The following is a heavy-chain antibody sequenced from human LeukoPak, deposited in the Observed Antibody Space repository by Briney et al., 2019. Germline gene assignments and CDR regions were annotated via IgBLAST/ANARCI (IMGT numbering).Heavy chain of an antibody. J-gene: IGHJ4*02. V-gene: IGHV3-23*01. CDR1: GFTFSSYG. D-gene: IGHD3-16*01. Sequence: PGGSLRLSCAASGFTFSSYGITWVRQAPGKGLEWVSTISATGGSTYYADSVKGRFTISRDNSKNTLYLQMNSLRAEDTAVYYCAKSARVGGGPYYFDYWGQGTLVTVSS. CDR2: ISATGGST. CDR3: AKSARVGGGPYYFDY.